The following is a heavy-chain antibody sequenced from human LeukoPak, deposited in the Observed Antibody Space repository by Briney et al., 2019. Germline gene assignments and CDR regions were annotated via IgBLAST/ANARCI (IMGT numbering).Heavy chain of an antibody. J-gene: IGHJ4*02. CDR1: GGSISSGDSY. D-gene: IGHD3-10*01. V-gene: IGHV4-30-4*01. CDR2: IYYSGTT. CDR3: ATAGIGDVGVDY. Sequence: PSQTLSLTCTVAGGSISSGDSYWSWIRQPPGKGLEWIGYIYYSGTTCYNPSLKSRVSVSVDTFKNQFSLKRSSVTAADTAVYDCATAGIGDVGVDYWGQGTLVTLSS.